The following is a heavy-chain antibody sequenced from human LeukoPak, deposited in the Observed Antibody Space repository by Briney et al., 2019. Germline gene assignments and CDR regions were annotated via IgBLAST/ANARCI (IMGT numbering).Heavy chain of an antibody. CDR3: ARHRDSGSYYGYFYAMDV. CDR1: GGSISSYY. D-gene: IGHD1-26*01. CDR2: IYTSGST. Sequence: PSETLSLTCTVSGGSISSYYWSWIRQPAGKGLEWIGRIYTSGSTNYNPSLRSRVTISVDTSKNQFSLKLSSVTAADTAVYYCARHRDSGSYYGYFYAMDVWGQGTTVTVSS. V-gene: IGHV4-4*07. J-gene: IGHJ6*02.